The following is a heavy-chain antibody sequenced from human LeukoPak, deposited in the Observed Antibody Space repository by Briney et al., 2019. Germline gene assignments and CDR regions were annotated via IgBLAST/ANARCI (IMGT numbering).Heavy chain of an antibody. CDR1: GYTFTSYD. V-gene: IGHV1-8*03. Sequence: GASVKVSCKASGYTFTSYDINWVRQATGQGLEWMGWMNPNSGYTGYAQKFQGRVTITRNTSISTAYMELSSLRSEDTAVYYCARSAGFRNFDYWGQGTLVTVSS. J-gene: IGHJ4*02. D-gene: IGHD3-9*01. CDR2: MNPNSGYT. CDR3: ARSAGFRNFDY.